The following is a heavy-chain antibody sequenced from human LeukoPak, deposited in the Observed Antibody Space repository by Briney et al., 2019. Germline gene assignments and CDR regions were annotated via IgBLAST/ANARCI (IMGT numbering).Heavy chain of an antibody. CDR2: ISTSGGST. D-gene: IGHD3-16*01. Sequence: PGGSLRLSCGASGFIFNQYCMGWVRQAPGTGPEWVSYISTSGGSTYYSASAKGRFTISRDNARNSLFLQLRRLTAEDTAVYYCARDPRGDFVWGHRFDYWGQGVLVTVSS. V-gene: IGHV3-11*01. J-gene: IGHJ4*02. CDR3: ARDPRGDFVWGHRFDY. CDR1: GFIFNQYC.